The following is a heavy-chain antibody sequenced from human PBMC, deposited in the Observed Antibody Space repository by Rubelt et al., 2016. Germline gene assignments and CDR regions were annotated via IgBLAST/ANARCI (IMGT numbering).Heavy chain of an antibody. D-gene: IGHD1-26*01. CDR2: INHGRGT. CDR1: GGSISSSSYY. J-gene: IGHJ6*02. CDR3: AREVRSGEMDV. Sequence: QLQLQESGPGLVKPSETLSLTCTVSGGSISSSSYYWGWIRQPPGKGLEWIGEINHGRGTNYNPSLKSRVPVSLDTSKNQFSLKLSSMTAADTAMYYCAREVRSGEMDVWGQGTMVSVSS. V-gene: IGHV4-39*07.